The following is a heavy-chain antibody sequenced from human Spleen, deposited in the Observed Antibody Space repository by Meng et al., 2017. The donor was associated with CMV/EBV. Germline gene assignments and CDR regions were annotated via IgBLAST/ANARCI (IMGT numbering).Heavy chain of an antibody. CDR1: GYYISSGYF. D-gene: IGHD3-16*01. CDR3: ARSMRVFPFGYHWFDP. Sequence: SETLSLTCSVTGYYISSGYFWGWIRQPPGKGLEWIGAIYHTGSTYYNPSLKSRVTISVDTPKNQFSLRLSSVTAADTAVYYCARSMRVFPFGYHWFDPWGQGTLVTVSS. J-gene: IGHJ5*02. V-gene: IGHV4-38-2*02. CDR2: IYHTGST.